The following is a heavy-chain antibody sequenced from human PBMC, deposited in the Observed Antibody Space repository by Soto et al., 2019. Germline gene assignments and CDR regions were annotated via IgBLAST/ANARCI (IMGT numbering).Heavy chain of an antibody. CDR3: AKSFGSSCYYYSDVYDI. J-gene: IGHJ3*02. D-gene: IGHD3-22*01. Sequence: GGSLRLSCVVSGFTFSTYAMNWVRRPPEKGLEWVSAISGSGGSTYYVDSVKGRFTISRDNSQNTLYLQMNRLRAEDTAVYYCAKSFGSSCYYYSDVYDICGQRTIVSV. CDR2: ISGSGGST. V-gene: IGHV3-23*01. CDR1: GFTFSTYA.